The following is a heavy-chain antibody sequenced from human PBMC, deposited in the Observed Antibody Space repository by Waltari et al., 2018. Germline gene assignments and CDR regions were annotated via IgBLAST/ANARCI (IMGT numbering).Heavy chain of an antibody. V-gene: IGHV4-34*01. D-gene: IGHD3-3*01. CDR1: GGSFSGYY. Sequence: QVQLQQWGAGLLKPSETLSLTCAVYGGSFSGYYWSWIRQPPGKGLEWIGEINHSGSTNYNPDLKRRVTISVDTSKNQFSLKLSSVTAADTAVYYCARGATIFGVVIDFDYWGQGTLVTVSS. CDR2: INHSGST. CDR3: ARGATIFGVVIDFDY. J-gene: IGHJ4*02.